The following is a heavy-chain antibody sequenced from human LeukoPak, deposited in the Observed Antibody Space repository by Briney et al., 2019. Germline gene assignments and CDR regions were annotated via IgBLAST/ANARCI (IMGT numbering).Heavy chain of an antibody. CDR1: GYIFISYG. J-gene: IGHJ6*03. CDR2: ISGYSGNT. Sequence: GASVKVSRKASGYIFISYGISWVRQAPGQGLEWMGWISGYSGNTNYAQKFQGRVTITADESTSTAYMELSSLRSEDTAVYYCARAITMIRGVRYYYHYYLDIWGMGTTVTISS. CDR3: ARAITMIRGVRYYYHYYLDI. V-gene: IGHV1-18*01. D-gene: IGHD3-10*01.